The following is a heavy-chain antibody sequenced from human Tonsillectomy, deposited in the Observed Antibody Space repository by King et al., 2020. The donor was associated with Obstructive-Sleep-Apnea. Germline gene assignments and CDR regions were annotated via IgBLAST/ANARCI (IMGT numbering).Heavy chain of an antibody. D-gene: IGHD2-15*01. Sequence: VQLQQWGAGLLKPSETLSLTCAVYGGSFSGYYWSWIRQPPGKGLEWIGEINHSGSTNYNPSLKSRVTISVDTSKNQFSLKLSSVTAADTAVYYCACLSGVAAKENWFDPWGQGTLVTVSS. V-gene: IGHV4-34*01. CDR3: ACLSGVAAKENWFDP. CDR1: GGSFSGYY. J-gene: IGHJ5*02. CDR2: INHSGST.